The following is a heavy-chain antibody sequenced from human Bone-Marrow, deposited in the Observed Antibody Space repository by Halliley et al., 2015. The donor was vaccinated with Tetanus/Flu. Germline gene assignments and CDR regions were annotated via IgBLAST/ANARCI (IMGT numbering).Heavy chain of an antibody. CDR1: GFTFTSYW. Sequence: SLRLSCAASGFTFTSYWMNWVRQGPGRGLEWVAAISEHGGEERYVDSVRGRFTISRDNAKNSLYLHMNNLRAEDTATYYCARDVLPGVAWGYWGQGTLATVSS. CDR2: ISEHGGEE. J-gene: IGHJ4*02. D-gene: IGHD3-16*01. V-gene: IGHV3-7*03. CDR3: ARDVLPGVAWGY.